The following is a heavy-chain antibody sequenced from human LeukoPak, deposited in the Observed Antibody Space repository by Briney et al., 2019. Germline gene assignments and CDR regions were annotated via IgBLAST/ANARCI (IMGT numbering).Heavy chain of an antibody. J-gene: IGHJ4*02. D-gene: IGHD6-19*01. Sequence: SETLSLTCTVSGGSVTGGTYYWSWIRQPPGKGLEWIGYFYYSGSTNFNPSLRSRVTISVDTAKNQFSLKLSSVTAADTAVYYCARGSVAGTRGLSEFDYWGQGTLVTVSS. CDR3: ARGSVAGTRGLSEFDY. CDR1: GGSVTGGTYY. V-gene: IGHV4-61*01. CDR2: FYYSGST.